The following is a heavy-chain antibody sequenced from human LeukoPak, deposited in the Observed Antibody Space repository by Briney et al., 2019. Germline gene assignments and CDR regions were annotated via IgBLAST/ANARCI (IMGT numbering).Heavy chain of an antibody. Sequence: SETLSLTCTVSGGSISSGGYYWSWIRQPPGKGLEWIGYIYHSGSTYYNPSLKSRVTISVDRSKNQFSLKLSSVTAADTAVYYCARGRRYYDSSGYYYSPQAFDYWGQGTLVTVSS. CDR2: IYHSGST. CDR1: GGSISSGGYY. CDR3: ARGRRYYDSSGYYYSPQAFDY. V-gene: IGHV4-30-2*01. J-gene: IGHJ4*02. D-gene: IGHD3-22*01.